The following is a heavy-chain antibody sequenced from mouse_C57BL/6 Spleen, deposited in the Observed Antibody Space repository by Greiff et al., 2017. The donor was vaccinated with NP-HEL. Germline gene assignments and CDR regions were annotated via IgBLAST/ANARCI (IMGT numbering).Heavy chain of an antibody. CDR2: IDPETGGT. D-gene: IGHD1-1*01. V-gene: IGHV1-15*01. Sequence: VKLQESGAELVRPGASVTLSCKASGYTFTDYEMHWVKQTPVHGLEWIGAIDPETGGTAYNQKFKGKAILTADKSSSTAYMELRSLTSEDAAVYYCTRRGRGYAMDYWGQGTSVTVSS. J-gene: IGHJ4*01. CDR1: GYTFTDYE. CDR3: TRRGRGYAMDY.